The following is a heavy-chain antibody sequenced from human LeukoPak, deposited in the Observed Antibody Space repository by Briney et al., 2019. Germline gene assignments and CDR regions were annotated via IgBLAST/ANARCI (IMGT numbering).Heavy chain of an antibody. J-gene: IGHJ4*02. CDR3: ARDGEYGSGSYSTDYFDY. Sequence: ASVKVSCKASGYTFTGYYMHWVRPAPGQGLEWMGWINPNSGGTNYAQKFQGRVTITRDTSISTAYMELSRLRSDDTAVYYCARDGEYGSGSYSTDYFDYWGQGTLVTVSS. CDR2: INPNSGGT. CDR1: GYTFTGYY. V-gene: IGHV1-2*02. D-gene: IGHD3-10*01.